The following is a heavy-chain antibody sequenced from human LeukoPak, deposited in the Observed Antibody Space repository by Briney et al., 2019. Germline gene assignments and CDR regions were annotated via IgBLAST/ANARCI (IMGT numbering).Heavy chain of an antibody. V-gene: IGHV4-31*03. D-gene: IGHD3-10*01. CDR1: GGSISSGGYY. J-gene: IGHJ4*02. CDR2: IYYSGST. Sequence: SETLSLTCTVSGGSISSGGYYWSWIRQHPGKGLEWIGYIYYSGSTYYNPSLKSRVTISVDTSKNQFSLKLSSVTAADTAVYYCARWGAMVRGFFDYWGQGTLVTVSS. CDR3: ARWGAMVRGFFDY.